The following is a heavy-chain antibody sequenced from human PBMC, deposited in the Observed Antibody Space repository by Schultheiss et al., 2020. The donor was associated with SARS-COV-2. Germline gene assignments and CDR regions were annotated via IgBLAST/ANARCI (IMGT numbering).Heavy chain of an antibody. D-gene: IGHD3-3*01. CDR2: INPGSGRT. J-gene: IGHJ6*02. CDR1: GHTVTGYY. CDR3: ARGTYYDFWSGYYPRANYYYYYGMDV. V-gene: IGHV1-2*02. Sequence: ASVKVSCKTSGHTVTGYYIHWVRQAPGQGLEWMGWINPGSGRTMYAQRFLGRVTMTRDTSISTAYVDLRGLTSDDTAVYYCARGTYYDFWSGYYPRANYYYYYGMDVWGQGTTVTVSS.